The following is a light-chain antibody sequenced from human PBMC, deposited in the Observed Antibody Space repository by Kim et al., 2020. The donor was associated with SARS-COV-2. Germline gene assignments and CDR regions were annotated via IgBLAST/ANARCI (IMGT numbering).Light chain of an antibody. CDR1: QSVSSN. V-gene: IGKV3-15*01. CDR2: GAS. Sequence: EIVMTQSPATLSVSPGERATLSCRASQSVSSNLAWYQHKPGQAPRLLIYGASTRATGIPARFSGSGSGTEFTLTISSLQSEDFAVYYCQQSNNWPPRFGQGTKVDIK. CDR3: QQSNNWPPR. J-gene: IGKJ1*01.